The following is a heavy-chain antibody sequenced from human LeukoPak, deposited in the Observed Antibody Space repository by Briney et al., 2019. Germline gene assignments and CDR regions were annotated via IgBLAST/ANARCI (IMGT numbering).Heavy chain of an antibody. Sequence: SETLSLTCAAYGGSFSGYYWSWIRQPPGKGLEWIGEINHSGSTNYNPSLKSRVTISVDTSKNQFSLKLSSVTAADTAVYYCADSGRGTYWGQGTLVTVSS. V-gene: IGHV4-34*01. CDR2: INHSGST. CDR3: ADSGRGTY. D-gene: IGHD1-1*01. J-gene: IGHJ4*02. CDR1: GGSFSGYY.